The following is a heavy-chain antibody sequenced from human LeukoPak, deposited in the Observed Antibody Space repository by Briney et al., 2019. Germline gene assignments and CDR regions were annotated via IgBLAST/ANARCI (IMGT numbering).Heavy chain of an antibody. J-gene: IGHJ4*02. V-gene: IGHV3-23*01. Sequence: GGSLRLSCAASGFTFSTYAMSWVRQIPGKGLEWVSAISGSDDGTYYADSVKGRFTISRDNAKNSLYLQMDSLRAEDTAVYYCARDGYYYGSGSYYKVDFDYWGQGTLVTVSS. CDR3: ARDGYYYGSGSYYKVDFDY. CDR2: ISGSDDGT. CDR1: GFTFSTYA. D-gene: IGHD3-10*01.